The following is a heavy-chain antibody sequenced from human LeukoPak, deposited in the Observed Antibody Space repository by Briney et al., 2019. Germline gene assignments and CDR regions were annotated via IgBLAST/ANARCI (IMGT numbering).Heavy chain of an antibody. CDR2: ISYDGSNK. J-gene: IGHJ4*02. CDR3: ARDRGVFSGSYPLYSFDY. Sequence: RSLRLSCAASGFTFSSYGMHWVRQAPGKGLEWVAVISYDGSNKYYADSVKGRFTISRDNSKNTLYLQMNSLRAEDTAVYYCARDRGVFSGSYPLYSFDYWGQGTLVTVSS. CDR1: GFTFSSYG. D-gene: IGHD1-26*01. V-gene: IGHV3-30*03.